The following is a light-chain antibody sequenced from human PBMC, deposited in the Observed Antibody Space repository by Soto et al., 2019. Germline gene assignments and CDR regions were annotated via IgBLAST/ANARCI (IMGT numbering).Light chain of an antibody. Sequence: DIKMTQSPSTLSASVGDRVTITCRASQTVSSWLAWYQQKPGKAPKLLIYQASTLETGVPSRFSGSGSGTEFTLTIAGLQPDDFATYYCQHYNSYPLTFGGGTKVDI. CDR1: QTVSSW. CDR2: QAS. J-gene: IGKJ4*01. V-gene: IGKV1-5*03. CDR3: QHYNSYPLT.